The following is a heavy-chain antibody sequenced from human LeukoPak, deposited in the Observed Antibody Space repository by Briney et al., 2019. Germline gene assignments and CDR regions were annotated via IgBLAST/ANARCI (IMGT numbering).Heavy chain of an antibody. D-gene: IGHD6-25*01. CDR3: ARVRRLQGFDY. Sequence: SETLSLTCAVYGGSLSGYYWSWIRQPPGKGLEWIGEINHSGSTNYNPSLKSRVTISVDTSKNQFSLKLSSVTAADTAVYYCARVRRLQGFDYWGQGTLVTVSS. CDR1: GGSLSGYY. V-gene: IGHV4-34*01. CDR2: INHSGST. J-gene: IGHJ4*02.